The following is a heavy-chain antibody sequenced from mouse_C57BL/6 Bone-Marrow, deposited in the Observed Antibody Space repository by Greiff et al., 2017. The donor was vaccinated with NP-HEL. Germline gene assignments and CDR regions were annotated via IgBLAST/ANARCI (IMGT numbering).Heavy chain of an antibody. CDR3: ARDDYYAMDY. CDR1: GYSITSGYY. Sequence: EVKLVESGPGLVKPSQSLSLTCSVTGYSITSGYYWNWIRQFPGNKLEWMGYISYDGSNNYNPSLKNRISITRDTSKHQFFLKLNSVTTEDTATYYCARDDYYAMDYWGQGTSVTVSS. V-gene: IGHV3-6*01. CDR2: ISYDGSN. J-gene: IGHJ4*01.